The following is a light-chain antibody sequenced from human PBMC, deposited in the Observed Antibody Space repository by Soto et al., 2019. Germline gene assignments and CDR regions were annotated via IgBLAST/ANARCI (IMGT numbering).Light chain of an antibody. Sequence: QSVLTQPRAVSRSPAQSVTISCTGTSTYVGGYNYVSWYQQHPGKAHKLMIYDVSKRPSGVPDRFSGSKSGNTASLTITGLQAEDAPDYSCFSYAASYVFGSGSKVAGL. CDR3: FSYAASYV. CDR1: STYVGGYNY. CDR2: DVS. J-gene: IGLJ1*01. V-gene: IGLV2-11*01.